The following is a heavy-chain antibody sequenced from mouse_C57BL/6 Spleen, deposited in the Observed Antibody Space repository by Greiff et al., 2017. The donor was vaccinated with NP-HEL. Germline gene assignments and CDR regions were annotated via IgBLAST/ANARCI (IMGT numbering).Heavy chain of an antibody. J-gene: IGHJ1*03. CDR1: GYTFTSYW. V-gene: IGHV1-74*01. CDR3: AIRYGSSLGYFDV. D-gene: IGHD1-1*01. CDR2: IHPSDSAT. Sequence: QVQLQQPGAELVKPGASVKVSCKASGYTFTSYWMHWVKQRPGQGLEWIGRIHPSDSATNYNQKFKGKATLTVDKSSSTAYMQLSSLTSEDSAVYYCAIRYGSSLGYFDVWGTGTTVTVSS.